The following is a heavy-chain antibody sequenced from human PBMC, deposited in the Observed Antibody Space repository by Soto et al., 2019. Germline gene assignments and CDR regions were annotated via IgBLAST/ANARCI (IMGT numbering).Heavy chain of an antibody. CDR1: GDSVNSGAHY. CDR2: VSSSGTT. Sequence: QVQLQESGPGLVKPSETLSLTCIVSGDSVNSGAHYWSWIRQSPGTSLEWIGYVSSSGTTTYSPSLRGRLIISSETFMNLCSLRLTSVTAANTAIYYSASVKMRYGTYSSWFDPWGQGTLVTDSS. CDR3: ASVKMRYGTYSSWFDP. V-gene: IGHV4-61*08. J-gene: IGHJ5*02. D-gene: IGHD1-1*01.